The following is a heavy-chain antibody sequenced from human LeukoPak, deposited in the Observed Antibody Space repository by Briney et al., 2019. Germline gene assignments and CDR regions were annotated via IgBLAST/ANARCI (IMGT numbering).Heavy chain of an antibody. Sequence: SETLSLTCTVSGGSISSYYWSWIRQPAGKGLEWIGRIYTSGSTNYNPSLKSRVTMSVDTSKNQFSLKLSSVTAADTAVYYCARGVAAAGTGYYYYMDVWGKGTTVTVSS. CDR2: IYTSGST. J-gene: IGHJ6*03. V-gene: IGHV4-4*07. D-gene: IGHD6-13*01. CDR3: ARGVAAAGTGYYYYMDV. CDR1: GGSISSYY.